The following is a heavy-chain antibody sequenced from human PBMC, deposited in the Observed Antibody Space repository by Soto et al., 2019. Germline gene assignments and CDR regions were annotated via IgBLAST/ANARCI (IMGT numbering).Heavy chain of an antibody. CDR3: ATNPGEFSILAIGGYFQQ. D-gene: IGHD3-3*02. Sequence: GGSLRLSCAASGFTFSSYWMSWVRQAPGKGLECVSNIKQDGSEKYYVDSVKGRFTISRDNAKNSLYLQMNSLRADYTAVFYCATNPGEFSILAIGGYFQQWGKGTLVTVSS. V-gene: IGHV3-7*03. CDR1: GFTFSSYW. CDR2: IKQDGSEK. J-gene: IGHJ1*01.